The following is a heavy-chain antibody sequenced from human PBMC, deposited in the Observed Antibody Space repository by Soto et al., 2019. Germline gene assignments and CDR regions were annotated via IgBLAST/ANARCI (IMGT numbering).Heavy chain of an antibody. CDR3: AREVKSTGGPDGFDI. CDR2: ISSSGNYI. J-gene: IGHJ3*02. Sequence: GGSLRLSCAASGFSISSYEMNWVRQAPGKGLEWVSAISSSGNYIYYADSVRGRFTISRVSAKNSLFLQMNSLRAADTALYYCAREVKSTGGPDGFDIWGQGTMVTVSS. V-gene: IGHV3-21*01. D-gene: IGHD2-15*01. CDR1: GFSISSYE.